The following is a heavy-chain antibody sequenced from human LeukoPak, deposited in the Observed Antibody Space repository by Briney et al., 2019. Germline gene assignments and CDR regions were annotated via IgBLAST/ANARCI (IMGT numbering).Heavy chain of an antibody. CDR2: IYYSGST. V-gene: IGHV4-59*08. CDR1: GGSISSYY. CDR3: ARQDYDSLFDY. J-gene: IGHJ4*02. D-gene: IGHD3-16*01. Sequence: SETLSLTCTVSGGSISSYYWSWIRQPPGKGLEWIGYIYYSGSTNYNPSLKSRVTISVDTSKNQFSLKLSSVTAADTAVYYSARQDYDSLFDYWGQGTLVTVSS.